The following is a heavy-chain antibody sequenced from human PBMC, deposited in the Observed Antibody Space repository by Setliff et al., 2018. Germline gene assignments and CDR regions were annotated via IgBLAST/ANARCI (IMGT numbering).Heavy chain of an antibody. D-gene: IGHD5-18*01. J-gene: IGHJ4*02. CDR2: ISDDGINK. CDR1: GFTFSSYA. Sequence: HPGGSLRLSCAASGFTFSSYAMHWVRQAPGKGLEWVAVISDDGINKYYADSVKGRFTISRDNAKTSLYLQMNGLRAEDTGVYYCARALYGYSYGYDFWGQGTPVTVSS. CDR3: ARALYGYSYGYDF. V-gene: IGHV3-30*07.